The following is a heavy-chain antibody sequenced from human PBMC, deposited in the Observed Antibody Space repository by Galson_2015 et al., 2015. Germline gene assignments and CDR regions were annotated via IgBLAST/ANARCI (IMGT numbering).Heavy chain of an antibody. D-gene: IGHD1-26*01. V-gene: IGHV3-23*01. CDR2: ISKSGRDT. CDR3: AKGREWELPLDY. CDR1: GFTFSGYA. Sequence: LRLSCAASGFTFSGYAMSWVRQAPGKGLEWVSAISKSGRDTYYADSVKGRFTISRDNSKNTLYLQMNSLRAEGTAVYYCAKGREWELPLDYWGQGALVTVSS. J-gene: IGHJ4*02.